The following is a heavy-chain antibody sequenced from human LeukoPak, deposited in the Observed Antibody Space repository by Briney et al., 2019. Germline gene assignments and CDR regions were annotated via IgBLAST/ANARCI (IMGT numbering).Heavy chain of an antibody. D-gene: IGHD3-3*01. Sequence: SETLSLTCIVSGGSIDSYYWSWIRQPPGKGLEWIGYWTNSGSTKYNPSLNSRVTLSEDTSRNQVSLKLKYVTAADTAVYFCARHRRNDFWSGLGYYYMDVWGTGITVTVSS. J-gene: IGHJ6*03. V-gene: IGHV4-59*08. CDR3: ARHRRNDFWSGLGYYYMDV. CDR2: WTNSGST. CDR1: GGSIDSYY.